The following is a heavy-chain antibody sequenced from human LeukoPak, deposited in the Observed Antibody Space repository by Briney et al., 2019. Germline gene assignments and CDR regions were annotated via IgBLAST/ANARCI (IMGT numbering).Heavy chain of an antibody. V-gene: IGHV3-23*01. J-gene: IGHJ6*03. CDR1: GFAFSNFA. CDR2: MSGSGYYT. D-gene: IGHD3-3*01. Sequence: GGSLRLSCAASGFAFSNFAMSWVRQAPGKGLEWVSAMSGSGYYTYYVESVKGRFTISRDNSKNTLHLHMNSLRADDTAVYYCAKMEGQRLYDYCMDVWGRGTTVTVSS. CDR3: AKMEGQRLYDYCMDV.